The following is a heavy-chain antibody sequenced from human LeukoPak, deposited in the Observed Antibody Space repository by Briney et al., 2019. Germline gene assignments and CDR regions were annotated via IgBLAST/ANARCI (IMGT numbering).Heavy chain of an antibody. V-gene: IGHV4-34*01. CDR2: INHSGST. CDR3: ARGLISYYFDY. J-gene: IGHJ4*02. CDR1: GGSFSGYY. Sequence: PSETLSLTCAVYGGSFSGYYWSWIRQPPGKGLEWIGEINHSGSTNYNPSLKSRVIISVDTSKNQFSLKLSSVTAADTAVFYCARGLISYYFDYWGQGTLVTVSS. D-gene: IGHD2/OR15-2a*01.